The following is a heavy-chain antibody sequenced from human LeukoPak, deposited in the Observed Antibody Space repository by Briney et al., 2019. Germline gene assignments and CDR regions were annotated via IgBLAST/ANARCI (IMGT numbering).Heavy chain of an antibody. J-gene: IGHJ4*02. Sequence: GGSLGLSCATSGFTFDRYTIHWVRQAPGKGPEWVSLAGWAGGTTYYSDSVRGRFTISRDSGKNSVYLQMNSLTTDDTAFYFCAKELDTMFFDYWGQGALVTVSS. CDR2: AGWAGGTT. D-gene: IGHD3-10*02. V-gene: IGHV3-43*01. CDR3: AKELDTMFFDY. CDR1: GFTFDRYT.